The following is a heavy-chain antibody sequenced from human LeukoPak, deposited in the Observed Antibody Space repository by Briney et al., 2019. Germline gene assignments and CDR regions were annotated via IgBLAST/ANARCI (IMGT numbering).Heavy chain of an antibody. D-gene: IGHD2-2*01. J-gene: IGHJ4*02. CDR2: IIPIFGTA. V-gene: IGHV1-69*13. CDR1: GYTFTGYY. CDR3: ARELYCSSTSCYSPFDY. Sequence: SVKVSCKASGYTFTGYYMHWVRQAPGQGLEWMGGIIPIFGTANYAQKFQGRVTITADESTSTAYMELGSLRSEDMAVYYCARELYCSSTSCYSPFDYWGQGTLVTVSS.